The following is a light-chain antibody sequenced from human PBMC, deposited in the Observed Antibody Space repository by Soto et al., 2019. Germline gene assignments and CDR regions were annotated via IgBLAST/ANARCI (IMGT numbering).Light chain of an antibody. CDR1: SSDVGSYNR. V-gene: IGLV2-18*01. Sequence: QSVLTQPPSVSGSPGRSVTISCTGTSSDVGSYNRLSWYQQPPGTAPKLIMYEVNTRPSGVPDRFSGSKSGSTASLTISGLQAEDEADYYCSLYISGSTYVFGTGTKVTVL. CDR2: EVN. J-gene: IGLJ1*01. CDR3: SLYISGSTYV.